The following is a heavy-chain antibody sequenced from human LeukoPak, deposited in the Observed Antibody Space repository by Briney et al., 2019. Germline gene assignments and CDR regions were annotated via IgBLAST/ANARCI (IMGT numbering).Heavy chain of an antibody. CDR1: GGSISSGDYY. D-gene: IGHD3-9*01. CDR2: IYYSGST. Sequence: PSETLSLTCTVSGGSISSGDYYWSWIRQPPGKGLEWIGYIYYSGSTNYNPSLKSRVTISVDTSKNQFSLKLSPVTAADTAVYYCASHLRDFGTEGAFDIWGQGTMVTVSS. CDR3: ASHLRDFGTEGAFDI. V-gene: IGHV4-61*08. J-gene: IGHJ3*02.